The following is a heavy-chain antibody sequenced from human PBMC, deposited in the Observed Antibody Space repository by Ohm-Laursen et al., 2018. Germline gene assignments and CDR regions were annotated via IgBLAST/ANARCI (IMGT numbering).Heavy chain of an antibody. V-gene: IGHV4-31*03. D-gene: IGHD2-2*02. CDR2: IYYSGST. CDR3: ARDKKGGYCSSTSCYTYYYYGMDV. Sequence: PSETLSLTCTVSGGSISSGGYYWSWIRQHPGKGLEWIGYIYYSGSTYYNPSLKSRVTISVDTSKNQFSLKLSSVTAADTAVYYCARDKKGGYCSSTSCYTYYYYGMDVWGQGTTVTVSS. CDR1: GGSISSGGYY. J-gene: IGHJ6*02.